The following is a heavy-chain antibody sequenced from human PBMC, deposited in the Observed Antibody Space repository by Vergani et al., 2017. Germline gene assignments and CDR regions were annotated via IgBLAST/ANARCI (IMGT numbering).Heavy chain of an antibody. CDR2: IFSSGTT. CDR3: ARDLRDDIMIGPDNMPFDS. Sequence: QVQLQESGPGLVKPSQTLSLSCTVSGGSVRTSIGYYWTWIRQPAGKTLEWIGEIFSSGTTNYNPSFKNRVTMSVDTSKNQFSLKIKSVTAADTALYFCARDLRDDIMIGPDNMPFDSWGQGTLVTVSS. CDR1: GGSVRTSIGYY. J-gene: IGHJ4*02. V-gene: IGHV4-61*02. D-gene: IGHD3-9*01.